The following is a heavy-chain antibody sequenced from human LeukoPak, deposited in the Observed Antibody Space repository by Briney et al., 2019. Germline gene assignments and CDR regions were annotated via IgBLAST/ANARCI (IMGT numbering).Heavy chain of an antibody. CDR3: ARSVWSDAEYFQN. D-gene: IGHD3-3*01. V-gene: IGHV3-11*01. Sequence: GGSLRLSCAASGFIFSDYYMSWIRQAPGKGLEWVSYISSSGSTIYYADSVRGRFTISRDNAKNSLYLQMNSLRAEDTAVYYCARSVWSDAEYFQNWGQGTLVTVSS. CDR1: GFIFSDYY. CDR2: ISSSGSTI. J-gene: IGHJ1*01.